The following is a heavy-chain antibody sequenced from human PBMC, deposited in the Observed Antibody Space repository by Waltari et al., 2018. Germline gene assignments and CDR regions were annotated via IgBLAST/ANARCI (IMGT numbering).Heavy chain of an antibody. V-gene: IGHV4-30-4*08. Sequence: QVQLQESGPGLVKPSQTLSLTCTVPGDSISSGDYYWSWIRQPPGKGLEWIGYIYHSGNTYYNPSLKSRVSISVDTSKNQFSLKLSSVTAADTAVYYCARDNAVFSEASPWGQGTLVTVSS. J-gene: IGHJ5*02. D-gene: IGHD1-20*01. CDR3: ARDNAVFSEASP. CDR1: GDSISSGDYY. CDR2: IYHSGNT.